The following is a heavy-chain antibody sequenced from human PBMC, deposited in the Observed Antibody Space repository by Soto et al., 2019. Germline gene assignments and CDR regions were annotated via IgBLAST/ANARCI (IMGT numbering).Heavy chain of an antibody. CDR1: GGTFSSYA. V-gene: IGHV1-69*06. J-gene: IGHJ6*02. CDR2: IIPIFGTA. D-gene: IGHD3-3*01. Sequence: SVKVSCKASGGTFSSYAISWVRQAPGQGLEWMGGIIPIFGTANYAQKFQGRVTITADKSTSTAYMELSSLRSEDTAVYYCARDRLGREYYDFWSGLDYYYYGMDVWGQGTTVTVSS. CDR3: ARDRLGREYYDFWSGLDYYYYGMDV.